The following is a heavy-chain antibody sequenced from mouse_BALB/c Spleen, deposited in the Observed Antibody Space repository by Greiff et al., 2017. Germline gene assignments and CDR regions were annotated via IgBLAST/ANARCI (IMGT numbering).Heavy chain of an antibody. Sequence: EVNVVESGGGLVKPGGSLKLSCAASGFTFSDYYMYWVRQTPEKRLEWVATISDGGSYTYYPDSVKGRFTISRDNAKNNLYLQMSSLKSEDTAMYYCARDNGYHYFDYWGQGTTLTVSS. J-gene: IGHJ2*01. CDR1: GFTFSDYY. CDR3: ARDNGYHYFDY. CDR2: ISDGGSYT. V-gene: IGHV5-4*02. D-gene: IGHD2-2*01.